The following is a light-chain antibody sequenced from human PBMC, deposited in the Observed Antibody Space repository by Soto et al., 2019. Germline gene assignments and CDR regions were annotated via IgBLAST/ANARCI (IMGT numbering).Light chain of an antibody. J-gene: IGKJ2*01. CDR2: AAS. CDR3: QQSSNSPTYT. Sequence: DIQMIQSPSSLSASVGDRVSITCRASQSIAYYLNWFQQKPGKAPKLLIYAASSLQSGVPSRFSGSGSGTDFTLTISSLQPEDFATYYCQQSSNSPTYTFGQGTKL. CDR1: QSIAYY. V-gene: IGKV1-39*01.